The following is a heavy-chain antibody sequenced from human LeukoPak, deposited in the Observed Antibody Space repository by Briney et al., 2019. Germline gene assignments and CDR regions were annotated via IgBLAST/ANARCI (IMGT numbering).Heavy chain of an antibody. CDR1: GYSFTTYW. CDR3: ARRYYYGSGSYYNPNFDY. V-gene: IGHV5-51*01. CDR2: IYPGDSDT. Sequence: GESLKISRKGSGYSFTTYWIGWVRQMPGKGLEWMGIIYPGDSDTRYSPSFQGQVTISADKSISTAYLQWSSLKASDTAIYYCARRYYYGSGSYYNPNFDYWGQGTLVTVSS. D-gene: IGHD3-10*01. J-gene: IGHJ4*02.